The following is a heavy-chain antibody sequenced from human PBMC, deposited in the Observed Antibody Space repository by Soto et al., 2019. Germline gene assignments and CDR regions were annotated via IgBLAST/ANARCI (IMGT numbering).Heavy chain of an antibody. J-gene: IGHJ4*02. V-gene: IGHV3-23*01. CDR3: GKDDRYSFGSGDY. CDR1: GFTFNTYG. D-gene: IGHD5-18*01. CDR2: INGGGGGK. Sequence: EVQLLESGGNLVQPGGSLRLSCAASGFTFNTYGMSWVRQAPGKGLEWVSSINGGGGGKYYADSVKGRFTISRDASKNTLYLQMNSLRADDTAVYYCGKDDRYSFGSGDYWGQGTLVTVSS.